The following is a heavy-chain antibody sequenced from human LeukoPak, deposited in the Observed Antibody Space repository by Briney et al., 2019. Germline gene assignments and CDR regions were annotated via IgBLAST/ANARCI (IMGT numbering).Heavy chain of an antibody. CDR1: GGSFSTYY. J-gene: IGHJ5*02. D-gene: IGHD6-13*01. CDR3: ARGSRVAVSGSRPFDP. Sequence: SETLSLTCAVSGGSFSTYYWSLIRQPPGKGLEWIGEINHSGSTKYNPSLKSRVTISIDTSKNQFSLKLNSVTAADTALYYCARGSRVAVSGSRPFDPWGQGTLVTVSS. V-gene: IGHV4-34*01. CDR2: INHSGST.